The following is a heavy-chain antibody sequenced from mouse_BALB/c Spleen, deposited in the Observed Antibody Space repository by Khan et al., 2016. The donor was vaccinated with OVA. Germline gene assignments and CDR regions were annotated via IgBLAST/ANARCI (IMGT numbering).Heavy chain of an antibody. D-gene: IGHD1-2*01. CDR3: ARTARITY. V-gene: IGHV3-2*02. CDR1: GYSITSGYG. CDR2: ISYSGST. Sequence: EVQLQESGPGLVKPSQSLSLTCTVTGYSITSGYGWNWKRKFRGNKQERMGYISYSGSTNYNQSLKSRISITGDKSKNKFYLPLNSLTTEDSATYYCARTARITYWGQGTTLTVSS. J-gene: IGHJ2*01.